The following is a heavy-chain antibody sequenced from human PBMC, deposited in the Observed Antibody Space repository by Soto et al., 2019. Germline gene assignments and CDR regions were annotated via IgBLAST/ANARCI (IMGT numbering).Heavy chain of an antibody. J-gene: IGHJ5*02. D-gene: IGHD1-26*01. CDR1: GYRFTSYW. CDR2: IDPSDSYT. CDR3: ARDMHAGFTHYFDP. Sequence: SLKLSCTGSGYRFTSYWISWVRQVPGKGLGWMGRIDPSDSYTNYSPSFQGHVTISADKSISTAYLQWSSLKASDTAVYYCARDMHAGFTHYFDPWGQGTLVTVS. V-gene: IGHV5-10-1*01.